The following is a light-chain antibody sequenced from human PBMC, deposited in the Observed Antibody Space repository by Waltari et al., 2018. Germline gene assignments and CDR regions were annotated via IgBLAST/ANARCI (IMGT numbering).Light chain of an antibody. CDR2: DTS. J-gene: IGKJ4*01. V-gene: IGKV3-11*01. Sequence: IALTQSPATLSVSPGERATLSCRAHKSVSVYLAWYQHKPGQPPRLLIYDTSNRATGIPARFSGSGSETDFTLTISSLEPEDFAVYYCQQRNNWPLSFGGGTKVEIK. CDR1: KSVSVY. CDR3: QQRNNWPLS.